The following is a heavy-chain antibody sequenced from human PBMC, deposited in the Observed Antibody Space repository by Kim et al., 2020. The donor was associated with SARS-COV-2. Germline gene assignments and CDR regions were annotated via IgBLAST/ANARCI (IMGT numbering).Heavy chain of an antibody. D-gene: IGHD3-10*01. CDR2: IRSKAYGGTT. Sequence: GGSLRLSCTASGFTFGDYAMSWFRQAPGKGLEWVGFIRSKAYGGTTEYAASVKGRFTISRDDSKSIAYLQMNSLKTEDTAVYYCTRDSDAGDGSGSYYNDCYYYDIDVWGQGTTVTVSS. J-gene: IGHJ6*02. V-gene: IGHV3-49*03. CDR1: GFTFGDYA. CDR3: TRDSDAGDGSGSYYNDCYYYDIDV.